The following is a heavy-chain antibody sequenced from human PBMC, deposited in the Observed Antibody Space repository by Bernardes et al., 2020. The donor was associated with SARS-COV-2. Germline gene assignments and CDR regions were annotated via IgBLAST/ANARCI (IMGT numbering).Heavy chain of an antibody. CDR1: GYTFTGYY. D-gene: IGHD6-19*01. Sequence: ASVKVSCKASGYTFTGYYMNWVRQAPGQGLEWMGWINPNSGGTNYAQNFQGRVTMTRDTSINTAYMELSRLISDDTAVYYCARDMGIAVAASDYWGQGTLVTVSS. CDR2: INPNSGGT. CDR3: ARDMGIAVAASDY. J-gene: IGHJ4*02. V-gene: IGHV1-2*02.